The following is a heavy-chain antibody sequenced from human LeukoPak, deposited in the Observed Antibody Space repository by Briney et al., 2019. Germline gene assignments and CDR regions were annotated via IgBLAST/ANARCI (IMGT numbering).Heavy chain of an antibody. Sequence: ASVKVSCKASGYTFTSYYIHWVRQAPGQGLEWMGIINPSGGRTSYAQKFQGRVTMTRDTSTSTVYMELSSLRSEDTAVYYCARAAIGYSAYPEPFDYWGQGTLVTVSS. V-gene: IGHV1-46*01. J-gene: IGHJ4*02. D-gene: IGHD5-12*01. CDR3: ARAAIGYSAYPEPFDY. CDR2: INPSGGRT. CDR1: GYTFTSYY.